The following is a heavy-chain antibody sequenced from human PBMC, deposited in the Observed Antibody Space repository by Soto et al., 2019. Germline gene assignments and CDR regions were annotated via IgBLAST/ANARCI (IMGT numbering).Heavy chain of an antibody. D-gene: IGHD3-22*01. J-gene: IGHJ2*01. CDR1: GGSFSGYY. V-gene: IGHV4-34*01. CDR2: INHSGST. CDR3: ARGRNTMIVVATQSWYFDL. Sequence: QVQLQQWGAGLLKPSETLSLTCAVYGGSFSGYYWSWIRQPPGKGLEWIGEINHSGSTNYNPSLKSRVPISVDTSKNQFTLKLGSVTAADTAVYYCARGRNTMIVVATQSWYFDLWGRGTLVTVSS.